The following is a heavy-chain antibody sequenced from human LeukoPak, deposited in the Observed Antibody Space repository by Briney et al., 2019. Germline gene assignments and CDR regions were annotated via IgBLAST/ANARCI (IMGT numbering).Heavy chain of an antibody. V-gene: IGHV3-23*01. Sequence: ETLSLTCAVYGGSFSGYYWSWVRQAPGKGLEWVSAISGSGGSTYYADSVKGRFTISRDNSKNTLYLQMNSLRAEDTAVYYCAKGGIAGDYWGQGTLVTVSS. J-gene: IGHJ4*02. CDR3: AKGGIAGDY. CDR1: GGSFSGYY. D-gene: IGHD6-13*01. CDR2: ISGSGGST.